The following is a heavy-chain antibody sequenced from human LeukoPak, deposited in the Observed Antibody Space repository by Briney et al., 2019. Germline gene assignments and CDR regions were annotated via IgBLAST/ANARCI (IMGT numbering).Heavy chain of an antibody. Sequence: PGGSLRLSCTASGFTFRDYAMHWVRQAPGKGLEWVALISTDSINKYYADSVAGRFTVSRDDSNNTLFLHLDTLKTEATAVYFCARRPRGYALDVWGQGTMVTVS. J-gene: IGHJ3*01. V-gene: IGHV3-30*04. CDR2: ISTDSINK. CDR1: GFTFRDYA. CDR3: ARRPRGYALDV.